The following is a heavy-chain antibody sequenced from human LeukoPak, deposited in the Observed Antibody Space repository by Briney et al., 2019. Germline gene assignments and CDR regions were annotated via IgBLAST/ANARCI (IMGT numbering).Heavy chain of an antibody. V-gene: IGHV4-34*01. CDR3: ARSFLYYYYYMDV. D-gene: IGHD2/OR15-2a*01. J-gene: IGHJ6*03. CDR1: GGSFSGYY. Sequence: SETLSLTCAVYGGSFSGYYWSWIRQPPGKGLEWIGEINHSGSTNYNPSLKSRVTISVDTSKNQFSLKLSFVTAADTAVYYCARSFLYYYYYMDVWGKGTTVTVSS. CDR2: INHSGST.